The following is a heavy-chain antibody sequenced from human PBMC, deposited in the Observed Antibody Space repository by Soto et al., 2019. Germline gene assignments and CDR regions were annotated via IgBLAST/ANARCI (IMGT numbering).Heavy chain of an antibody. V-gene: IGHV3-23*01. D-gene: IGHD3-3*01. Sequence: GGSLRLSCAASGFTFSSYAMSWVRQAPGKGLEWVSAISGSGGSTYYADSVKGRFTISRDNSKNTLYLQMNSLRAEDTAVYYCAKVSTFLIFGVVLPFDYWGQGTLVTVSS. J-gene: IGHJ4*02. CDR3: AKVSTFLIFGVVLPFDY. CDR1: GFTFSSYA. CDR2: ISGSGGST.